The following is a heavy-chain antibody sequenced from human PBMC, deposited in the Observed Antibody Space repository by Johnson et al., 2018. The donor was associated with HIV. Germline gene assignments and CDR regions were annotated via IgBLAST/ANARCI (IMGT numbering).Heavy chain of an antibody. Sequence: MQLVESGGGLVNPGGSLRLSCAASGFSFNDYYMSWIRQAPGKGLEWVGHIRGEANNYATGYAASTKGRFTISRDDSKNTAYLQMNSLKTEDTAVYYCARENYRRRDAFDVWGQGTVVIVSS. J-gene: IGHJ3*01. D-gene: IGHD1-7*01. CDR1: GFSFNDYY. CDR3: ARENYRRRDAFDV. V-gene: IGHV3-72*01. CDR2: IRGEANNYAT.